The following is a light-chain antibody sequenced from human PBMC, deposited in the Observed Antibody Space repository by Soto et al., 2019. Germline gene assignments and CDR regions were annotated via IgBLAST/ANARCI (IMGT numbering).Light chain of an antibody. CDR2: KAS. CDR3: QQASTFPFT. Sequence: DVQMTQSPSSLSASVGDRVTITCRASQVISSWLVWYQQKPGNAPKLLIYKASTLQSGVPSRFSGSESGTEFTLTISGLPPEVFAAYYCQQASTFPFTFGGGTGVRIK. V-gene: IGKV1-12*01. CDR1: QVISSW. J-gene: IGKJ4*01.